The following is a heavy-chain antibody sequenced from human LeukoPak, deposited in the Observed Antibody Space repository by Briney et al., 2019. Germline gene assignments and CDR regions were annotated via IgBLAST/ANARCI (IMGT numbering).Heavy chain of an antibody. J-gene: IGHJ3*02. V-gene: IGHV3-33*01. CDR3: ARVNRGDAFDI. Sequence: PGRSLRLSCAASGFTFSSYGMHWVRQAPGKGLEWVTVIWYDGRNKFYADSLKGLFTISRDNSKNTLYLQMNSLRAEDTGVYYCARVNRGDAFDIWGQGTLVTVSS. CDR1: GFTFSSYG. D-gene: IGHD3-16*02. CDR2: IWYDGRNK.